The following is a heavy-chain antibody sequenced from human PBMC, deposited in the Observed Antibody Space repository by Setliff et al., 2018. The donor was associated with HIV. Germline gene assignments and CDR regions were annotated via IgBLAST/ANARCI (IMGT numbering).Heavy chain of an antibody. CDR2: INHSGGT. J-gene: IGHJ4*02. D-gene: IGHD6-13*01. V-gene: IGHV4-34*01. CDR1: GRSFSGYY. CDR3: ARLTRITTAGH. Sequence: PSETLSLTCAVYGRSFSGYYWNWIRQSPGKGLEWIGEINHSGGTNYNPSLKSRVTMSIDTSKNQFSLNVSSVTAADTAVYYCARLTRITTAGHWGQGTLVTVSS.